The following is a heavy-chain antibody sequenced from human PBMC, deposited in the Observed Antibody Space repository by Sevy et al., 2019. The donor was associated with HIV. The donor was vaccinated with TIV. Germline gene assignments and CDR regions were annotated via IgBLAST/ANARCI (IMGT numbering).Heavy chain of an antibody. V-gene: IGHV3-15*01. Sequence: GGSLRLSCAASGFTFSNAWMSWVRQAPGKGLEWVGRIKSKTDGGTTDYAAPVKVRFTISRDDSKNTLYLQMNSLKTEDTAVYYCTSMVHREYFDYWGQGTLVTVSS. CDR1: GFTFSNAW. CDR2: IKSKTDGGTT. CDR3: TSMVHREYFDY. J-gene: IGHJ4*02. D-gene: IGHD3-10*01.